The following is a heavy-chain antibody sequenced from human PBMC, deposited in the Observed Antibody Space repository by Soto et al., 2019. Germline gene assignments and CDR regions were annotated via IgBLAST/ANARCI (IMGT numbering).Heavy chain of an antibody. CDR2: TYYRSKWYN. CDR3: ARYHLDCSGGSCYSEAFDY. J-gene: IGHJ4*02. D-gene: IGHD2-15*01. CDR1: GDSVSSNSAA. Sequence: PSQTLSLTCAISGDSVSSNSAAWNWIRQSPSRGLEWLGRTYYRSKWYNDYAVSVKSRITINPDTSKNQFSLKLSSVTAADTAVYYCARYHLDCSGGSCYSEAFDYWGQGTLVTVSS. V-gene: IGHV6-1*01.